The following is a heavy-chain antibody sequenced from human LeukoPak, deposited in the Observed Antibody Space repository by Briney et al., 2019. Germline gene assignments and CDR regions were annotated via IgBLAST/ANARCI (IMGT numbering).Heavy chain of an antibody. Sequence: GGSLRLSCAASGFTVSSNYMSWVRQAPGKGLEWVSVIYSGGSTYYADSVKGRFTISRDNSKNTLYLQMNSLRAEDTAVYYCARYSYDILTGYYNGMDVWGQGTTVTVSS. V-gene: IGHV3-53*01. D-gene: IGHD3-9*01. CDR2: IYSGGST. CDR1: GFTVSSNY. J-gene: IGHJ6*02. CDR3: ARYSYDILTGYYNGMDV.